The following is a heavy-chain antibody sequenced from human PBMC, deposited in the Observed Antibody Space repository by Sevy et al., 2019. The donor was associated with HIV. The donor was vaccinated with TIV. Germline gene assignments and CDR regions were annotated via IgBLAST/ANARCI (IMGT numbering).Heavy chain of an antibody. V-gene: IGHV3-21*01. Sequence: GGSLRLSCAASGFTFSSYSMNWVRQAPGKGLEWVSSISSSSSYIYYADSVKGRFTISRDNAKNSLYLQMNSLRAEDTAVYYCARDHNWGKWGLPQYDAFDIWGQGTMVTVSS. CDR3: ARDHNWGKWGLPQYDAFDI. CDR2: ISSSSSYI. J-gene: IGHJ3*02. CDR1: GFTFSSYS. D-gene: IGHD1-26*01.